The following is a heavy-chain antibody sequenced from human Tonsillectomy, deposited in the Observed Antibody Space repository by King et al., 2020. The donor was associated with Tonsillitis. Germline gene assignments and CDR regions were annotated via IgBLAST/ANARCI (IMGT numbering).Heavy chain of an antibody. Sequence: VQLVESGGGLVEPGGSLRLSCTASGFTFSSFSMNWFRRAAGKGLEWVASRNGESTAIFHADSVKGRFTISRDNAENSLFLQMNSLRADDTAIYDCARDAVGWARDYWGQGTLVTVSS. V-gene: IGHV3-21*01. CDR1: GFTFSSFS. J-gene: IGHJ4*02. D-gene: IGHD1-26*01. CDR2: RNGESTAI. CDR3: ARDAVGWARDY.